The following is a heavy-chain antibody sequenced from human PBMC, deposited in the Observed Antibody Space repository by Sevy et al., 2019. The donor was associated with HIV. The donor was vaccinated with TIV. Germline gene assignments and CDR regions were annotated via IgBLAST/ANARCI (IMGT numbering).Heavy chain of an antibody. CDR3: ARDSCSGGSCYQSGVY. V-gene: IGHV1-18*01. D-gene: IGHD2-15*01. CDR2: NSPYNGDT. CDR1: GYTFTNYR. J-gene: IGHJ4*02. Sequence: ASVKVSCKAYGYTFTNYRINWVRQAPGQGLEWMGWNSPYNGDTNYAQKFQGRVSMTTDTSTTTGYMELRSLRSDDTAVYYCARDSCSGGSCYQSGVYWGQGTLVTVSS.